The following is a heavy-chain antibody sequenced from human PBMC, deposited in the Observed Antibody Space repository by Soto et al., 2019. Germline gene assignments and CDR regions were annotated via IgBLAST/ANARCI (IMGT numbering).Heavy chain of an antibody. D-gene: IGHD7-27*01. CDR3: ARRLGTAGSFDN. CDR2: IYYSAST. CDR1: GGSISSGNYY. J-gene: IGHJ4*02. V-gene: IGHV4-31*03. Sequence: PSETLSLTCTVSGGSISSGNYYWSWVRQLPGKGLEWIGYIYYSASTYYNPSLKSRLTISVDTSKNQFSLKLSSVTAADTAMYYCARRLGTAGSFDNWGQGTLVTVSS.